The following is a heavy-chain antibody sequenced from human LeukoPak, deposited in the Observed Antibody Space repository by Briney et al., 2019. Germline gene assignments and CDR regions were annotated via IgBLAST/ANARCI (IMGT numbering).Heavy chain of an antibody. CDR3: ARGYSSGSYGFYYYYMDV. CDR1: GYTFSSND. Sequence: ASVKVSCKASGYTFSSNDINWVRQAPGQGLERMGGMNPNSGNTGYAQKFQGGVTMTRNTSISTAYMELSSLRSEDTAVYYCARGYSSGSYGFYYYYMDVWGKGTTVTISS. D-gene: IGHD1-26*01. V-gene: IGHV1-8*01. J-gene: IGHJ6*03. CDR2: MNPNSGNT.